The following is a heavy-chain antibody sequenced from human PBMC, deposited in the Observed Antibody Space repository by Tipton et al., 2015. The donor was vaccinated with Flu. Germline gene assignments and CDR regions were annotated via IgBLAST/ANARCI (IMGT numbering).Heavy chain of an antibody. D-gene: IGHD2-2*02. CDR1: GGSVSSGSYY. J-gene: IGHJ2*01. CDR2: IYYSGCT. CDR3: ARGIVVVPAAIEDWYFDL. V-gene: IGHV4-61*01. Sequence: TLSLTCTVSGGSVSSGSYYWSWIRQPPGKGLEWIGYIYYSGCTNYNPSLKSRVTMSVDTSKNQFSLKLSSVTAADTAVYYCARGIVVVPAAIEDWYFDLWGRGTLVTVSS.